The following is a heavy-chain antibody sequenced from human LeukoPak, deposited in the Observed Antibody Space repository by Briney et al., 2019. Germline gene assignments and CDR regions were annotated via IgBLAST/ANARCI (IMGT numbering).Heavy chain of an antibody. CDR1: GYAFTGYY. V-gene: IGHV1-2*02. J-gene: IGHJ4*02. CDR3: ARTNGGYEYN. D-gene: IGHD5-12*01. Sequence: ASVKVSCKASGYAFTGYYMHWVRQAPGQGLEWMGWINPNSGGTNYAQKFQGRVTMTRDTSISTAYMELSRLKSDDTAFYYCARTNGGYEYNWGLGTLVTVSS. CDR2: INPNSGGT.